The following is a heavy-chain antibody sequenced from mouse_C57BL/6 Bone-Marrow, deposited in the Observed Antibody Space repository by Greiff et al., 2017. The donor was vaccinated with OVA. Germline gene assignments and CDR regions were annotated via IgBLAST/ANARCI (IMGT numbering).Heavy chain of an antibody. CDR2: IRNKANNHAT. CDR3: TRKPFYGSSFSYWYFEV. J-gene: IGHJ1*03. D-gene: IGHD1-1*01. Sequence: EVKVVESGGGLVQPGGSMKLSCAASGFTFSDAWMDWVRQSPEKGLEWVAEIRNKANNHATYYAESVKGRFTISRDDSKSSVYLQMNSLRAEDTGIYYCTRKPFYGSSFSYWYFEVWGTVTTVTVSS. CDR1: GFTFSDAW. V-gene: IGHV6-6*01.